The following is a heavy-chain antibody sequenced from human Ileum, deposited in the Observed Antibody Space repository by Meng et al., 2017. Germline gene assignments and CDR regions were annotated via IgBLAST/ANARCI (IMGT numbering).Heavy chain of an antibody. CDR2: TYYKSKWYN. CDR1: GVSVSGNSGA. J-gene: IGHJ4*02. D-gene: IGHD6-13*01. Sequence: QVPPHQSGPALVKPSPTLSLTCAIPGVSVSGNSGAWTRIRQSPSRGLECLGRTYYKSKWYNEYAESVKSRITISPDTSKNQFSLQLNSVTPEDTAVYYCARGWAAAGFDYWGQGTLVTVSS. CDR3: ARGWAAAGFDY. V-gene: IGHV6-1*01.